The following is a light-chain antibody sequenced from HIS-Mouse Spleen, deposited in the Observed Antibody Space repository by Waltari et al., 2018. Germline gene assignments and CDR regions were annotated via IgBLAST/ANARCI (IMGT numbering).Light chain of an antibody. J-gene: IGLJ3*02. CDR2: CNS. CDR3: QSYDSSLSGSKWV. V-gene: IGLV1-40*01. Sequence: QSVLTQPPSVSGAPGQRVPIPCTGSSSNIGAGYDVHWSPQLPGTAPKLLIYCNSNRPSGVPDRFSGSKSGTSASLAITGLQAEDEADYYCQSYDSSLSGSKWVFGGGTKLTVL. CDR1: SSNIGAGYD.